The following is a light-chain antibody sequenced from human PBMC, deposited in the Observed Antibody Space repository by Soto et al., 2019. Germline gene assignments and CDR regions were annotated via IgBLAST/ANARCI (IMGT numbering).Light chain of an antibody. CDR1: SSDVGGYNY. Sequence: QSALTQPASVSGSSGQSITISCTGTSSDVGGYNYVSWYQQHPGKAPKLMIYEVSNRPSGVSNRFSGSKSGNTASLTISGLQAEDEADYYCSSYTSSSTSSYVFGTGTKLTVL. J-gene: IGLJ1*01. CDR3: SSYTSSSTSSYV. CDR2: EVS. V-gene: IGLV2-14*01.